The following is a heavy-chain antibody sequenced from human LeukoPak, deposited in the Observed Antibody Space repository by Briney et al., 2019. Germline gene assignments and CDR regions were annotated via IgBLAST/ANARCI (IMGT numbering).Heavy chain of an antibody. Sequence: GGSLRLSCAASGFTFSSYAMSWVRQPPGKGLEWVSGISGSGGSTYYADSVRGRFTISRDNAKNSLYLQMNSLRAEDTAVYYCARGDIVVVPAAIPFDYWGQGTLVTVSS. V-gene: IGHV3-23*01. CDR2: ISGSGGST. CDR1: GFTFSSYA. CDR3: ARGDIVVVPAAIPFDY. J-gene: IGHJ4*02. D-gene: IGHD2-2*01.